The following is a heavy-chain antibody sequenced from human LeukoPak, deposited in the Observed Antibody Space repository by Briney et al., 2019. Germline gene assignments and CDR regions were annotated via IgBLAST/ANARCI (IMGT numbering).Heavy chain of an antibody. J-gene: IGHJ4*02. CDR1: GYSISSGYY. CDR3: ARGKQQPGY. CDR2: IYHSGST. V-gene: IGHV4-38-2*01. Sequence: SETLSLTCAVSGYSISSGYYWGWIRQPPGKGLEWIGSIYHSGSTYYNPSLKSRVTISVGTSKNQFSLKLSSVTAADTAVYYCARGKQQPGYWGQGTLVTVSS. D-gene: IGHD6-13*01.